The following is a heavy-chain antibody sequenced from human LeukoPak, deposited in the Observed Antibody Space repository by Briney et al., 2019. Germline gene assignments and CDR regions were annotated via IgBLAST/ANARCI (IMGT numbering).Heavy chain of an antibody. CDR3: ARDSALAAARSYYDYMDV. Sequence: PSETLSLTRTVSGGSNLSYYWSWIRQPGARGLEWIGRIYTSGSTNHNPSLKSRVTMSLDTSKNQFSMKLSSVNTADTGVYYCARDSALAAARSYYDYMDVWGKGTTVTVSS. D-gene: IGHD6-6*01. CDR1: GGSNLSYY. V-gene: IGHV4-4*07. J-gene: IGHJ6*03. CDR2: IYTSGST.